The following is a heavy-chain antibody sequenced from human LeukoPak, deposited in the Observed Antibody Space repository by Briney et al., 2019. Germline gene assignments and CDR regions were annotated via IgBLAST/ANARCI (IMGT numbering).Heavy chain of an antibody. Sequence: GGSLRLSCAASGFTFSSYAMSWVRQAPGKGLEWVSGISGSGNSTYYADSVKGRFTISRDNSKNTLYLQMNSLIPEDTAVYYCARGIWNVFESWGQGTPVTVSS. V-gene: IGHV3-23*01. CDR1: GFTFSSYA. J-gene: IGHJ4*02. CDR3: ARGIWNVFES. CDR2: ISGSGNST. D-gene: IGHD1-1*01.